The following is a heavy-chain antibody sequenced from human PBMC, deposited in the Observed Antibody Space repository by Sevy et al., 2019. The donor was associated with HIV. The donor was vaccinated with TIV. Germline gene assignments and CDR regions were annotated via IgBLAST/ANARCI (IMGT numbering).Heavy chain of an antibody. J-gene: IGHJ4*01. Sequence: GGSLRLSCAASGFPVSSNYMSWVRQAPGKGLEWVSVIYSDGSTYHADSVKGRFTISRDNSKNTLYLQMNSLRVEDTAVYYCARGKSGYGYGLDYWGHGTLVTAPQ. V-gene: IGHV3-66*01. CDR1: GFPVSSNY. D-gene: IGHD5-18*01. CDR2: IYSDGST. CDR3: ARGKSGYGYGLDY.